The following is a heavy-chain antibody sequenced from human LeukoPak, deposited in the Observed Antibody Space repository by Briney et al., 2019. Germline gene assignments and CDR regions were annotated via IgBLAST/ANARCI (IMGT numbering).Heavy chain of an antibody. CDR3: ARVHDYGDFWFDP. CDR1: GGSISSSSYY. V-gene: IGHV4-39*07. D-gene: IGHD4-17*01. J-gene: IGHJ5*02. CDR2: IYYSGST. Sequence: SETLSLTCTVSGGSISSSSYYWGWIRQPPGKGLKWIGSIYYSGSTYYNPSLKSRVTISVDTSKNQFSLKLSSVTAADTAVYYCARVHDYGDFWFDPWGRGTLVTVSS.